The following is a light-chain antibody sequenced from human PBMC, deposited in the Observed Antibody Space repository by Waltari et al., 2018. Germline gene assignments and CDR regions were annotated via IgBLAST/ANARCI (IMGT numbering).Light chain of an antibody. CDR2: KAS. V-gene: IGKV1-39*01. J-gene: IGKJ4*01. CDR3: QHNYGTPLT. Sequence: DIQMTQSPSSLSASVGDRVTITYRASENVNNYLNWYQQKPGKAPKLLIYKASTLQSGVPSMFSGSGSGTDYTFTISSLQSEDVATYYCQHNYGTPLTFGGGTKVEIK. CDR1: ENVNNY.